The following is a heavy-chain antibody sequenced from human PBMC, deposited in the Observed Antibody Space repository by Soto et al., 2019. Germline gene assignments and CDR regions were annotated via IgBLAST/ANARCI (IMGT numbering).Heavy chain of an antibody. D-gene: IGHD2-15*01. CDR2: ISTRGANT. CDR1: GFTFSNYA. Sequence: GSLRLSCAASGFTFSNYAMSWVRQAPGKGLEWVSGISTRGANTYYADSVRGRFTISRDNSKNTVDLQLNNLTGEDTALYYCTRETLRGGHSDNWGQGTRVTVSS. V-gene: IGHV3-23*01. CDR3: TRETLRGGHSDN. J-gene: IGHJ4*02.